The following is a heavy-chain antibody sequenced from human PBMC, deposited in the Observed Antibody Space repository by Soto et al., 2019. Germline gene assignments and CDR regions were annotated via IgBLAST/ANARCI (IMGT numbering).Heavy chain of an antibody. CDR3: ARDIAAAGTSLAKNWFDP. J-gene: IGHJ5*02. D-gene: IGHD6-13*01. V-gene: IGHV1-2*02. CDR2: INPNSGGT. CDR1: GYTFTGYY. Sequence: ASVKVSCKASGYTFTGYYMHWVRQAPGQGLEWMGWINPNSGGTNYAQKLQGRVTMTTDTSTSTAYMELRSLRSDDTAVYYCARDIAAAGTSLAKNWFDPWGQGTLVTVSS.